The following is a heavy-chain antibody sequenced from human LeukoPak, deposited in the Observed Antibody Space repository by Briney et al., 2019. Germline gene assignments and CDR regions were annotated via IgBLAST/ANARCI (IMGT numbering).Heavy chain of an antibody. CDR3: ARHAYYDFVTGLFDP. CDR2: IYYSGNT. CDR1: GFTFSSYSMN. Sequence: GSLRLSCAASGFTFSSYSMNWVRQAPGKGLEWIGSIYYSGNTYYNPSLKSRVTISVDTSKNHFSLNLNSVTAADTAMYYCARHAYYDFVTGLFDPWGQGTLVTVSS. J-gene: IGHJ5*02. V-gene: IGHV4-39*01. D-gene: IGHD3-3*01.